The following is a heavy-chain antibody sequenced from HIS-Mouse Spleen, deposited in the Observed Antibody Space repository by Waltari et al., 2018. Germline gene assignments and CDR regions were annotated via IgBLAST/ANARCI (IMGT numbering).Heavy chain of an antibody. J-gene: IGHJ4*02. CDR2: INPNSGGT. CDR3: ARDRGDCSGGSCYHGGLDY. Sequence: QVQLVQSGAEVKKPGASVKVSCKASGYTFTGYYMHWVRQAPGQGLEWMGWINPNSGGTNYAQKFQGRVTMTRDTSISTAYMELGRLRSDDTAVYYCARDRGDCSGGSCYHGGLDYWGQGTLDTVSS. V-gene: IGHV1-2*02. D-gene: IGHD2-15*01. CDR1: GYTFTGYY.